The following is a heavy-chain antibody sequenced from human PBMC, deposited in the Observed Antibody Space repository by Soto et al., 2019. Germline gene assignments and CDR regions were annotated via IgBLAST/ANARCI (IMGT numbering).Heavy chain of an antibody. CDR2: IYWNDVK. CDR3: AHGLATLPVFAFDV. V-gene: IGHV2-5*01. CDR1: GSSLSLSGVG. J-gene: IGHJ3*01. Sequence: QITLKGSGPTLVKPTETVTLTCTLSGSSLSLSGVGLGWIRQTPGKALEWLALIYWNDVKHYNPSLESRLTIFKDTAKNLAVLTMTDMDPVDTATYYCAHGLATLPVFAFDVWGQGTVVTVSS.